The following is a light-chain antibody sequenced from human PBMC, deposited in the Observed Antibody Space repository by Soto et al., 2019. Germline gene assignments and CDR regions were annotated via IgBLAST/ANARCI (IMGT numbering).Light chain of an antibody. J-gene: IGKJ2*01. CDR3: QQSYSTPT. V-gene: IGKV1-39*01. Sequence: DIQMTQSPSSLSASVGDRVTITCRASQSISISLNWYQQKPGQAPKLLVHTAYSLQSGVPSRFTGRGSATDFTLTITSLQPEDFATYYCQQSYSTPTFGQGTTLEIK. CDR2: TAY. CDR1: QSISIS.